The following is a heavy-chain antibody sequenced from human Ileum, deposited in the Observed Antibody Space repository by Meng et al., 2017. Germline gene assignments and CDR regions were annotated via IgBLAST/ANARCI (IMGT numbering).Heavy chain of an antibody. V-gene: IGHV4-34*01. CDR2: INHSGST. CDR3: ARGDVAARLQS. D-gene: IGHD6-6*01. CDR1: GGSFSGYY. J-gene: IGHJ5*02. Sequence: QGLLQRWGAGLLKPSEPLCSTSAVFGGSFSGYYWRWIRQPPGKGLEWIGEINHSGSTNYNPSLKSRVTISVDTSKNQFSLKLTSVTAADTAVYYCARGDVAARLQSWGQGTLVTVSS.